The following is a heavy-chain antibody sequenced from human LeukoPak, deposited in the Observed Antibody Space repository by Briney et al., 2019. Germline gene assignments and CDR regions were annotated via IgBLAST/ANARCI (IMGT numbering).Heavy chain of an antibody. D-gene: IGHD3-22*01. CDR1: GYTFTSYG. CDR2: ISAYNGNT. J-gene: IGHJ4*02. V-gene: IGHV1-18*01. CDR3: AREIIYYESSGYYPY. Sequence: ASVKVSCKASGYTFTSYGISWVRQAPGQGLEWMGWISAYNGNTNYAQKLQGRVTMTTDTSTSTAYMELRSLRSDDTAVYYCAREIIYYESSGYYPYWGQGTLVTVSS.